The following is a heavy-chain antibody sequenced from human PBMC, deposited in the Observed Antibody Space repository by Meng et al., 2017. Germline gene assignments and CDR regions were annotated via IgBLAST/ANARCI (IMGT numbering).Heavy chain of an antibody. CDR1: GYNLPNYA. D-gene: IGHD2-2*01. V-gene: IGHV7-4-1*02. Sequence: QVQPVQTGSEVKKPGASVKVSCKASGYNLPNYAINWLRQAPGQGLQWMGWINTKTGNPNYVPGFTGRLVFSLDTSVSTAYLEISGLKADDTAVYYCTRDGYSDCSRTSCFDSWGQGTLVTVSS. CDR2: INTKTGNP. CDR3: TRDGYSDCSRTSCFDS. J-gene: IGHJ4*02.